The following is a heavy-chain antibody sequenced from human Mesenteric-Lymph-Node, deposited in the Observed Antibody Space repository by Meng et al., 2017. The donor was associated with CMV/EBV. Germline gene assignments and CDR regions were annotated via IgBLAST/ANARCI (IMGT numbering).Heavy chain of an antibody. J-gene: IGHJ4*02. CDR3: VHTYCYGSGSAPFDS. Sequence: GFSNSNSGMGVGWTRQPPGKALEWLALIYWDDDTGYSPSLNSRRTITKDTSKNQVVLTMTNVDPVDTATYYCVHTYCYGSGSAPFDSWGQGTLVTVSS. V-gene: IGHV2-5*02. D-gene: IGHD3-10*01. CDR2: IYWDDDT. CDR1: GFSNSNSGMG.